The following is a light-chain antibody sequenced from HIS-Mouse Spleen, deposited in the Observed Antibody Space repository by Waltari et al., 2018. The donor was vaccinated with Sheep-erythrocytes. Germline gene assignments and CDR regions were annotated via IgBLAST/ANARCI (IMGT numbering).Light chain of an antibody. CDR2: DVS. J-gene: IGLJ1*01. Sequence: QSALTQPRSVSGSPGQSVTISCTGTSSDVGGYNYVSWYQQHPGNAPKLMIYDVSKRPAGVPDRFSGSKSGNTASLTISGLQAEDEADYYCCSYAGSYNHVFATGTKVTV. V-gene: IGLV2-11*01. CDR1: SSDVGGYNY. CDR3: CSYAGSYNHV.